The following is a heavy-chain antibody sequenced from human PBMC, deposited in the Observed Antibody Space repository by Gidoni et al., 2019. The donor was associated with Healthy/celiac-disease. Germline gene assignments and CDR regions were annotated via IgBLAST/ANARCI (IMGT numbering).Heavy chain of an antibody. Sequence: QVQLVQSGAEVKKPGSSVRVSCKASGGTFSSYAISWVRQAPGQGLEWMGGIIPIFGTANYAQKFQGRVTITADESTSTAYMELSSLRSEDTAVYYCARGTWNYRGGQLVWFDPWGQGTLVTVSS. CDR1: GGTFSSYA. V-gene: IGHV1-69*01. CDR2: IIPIFGTA. J-gene: IGHJ5*02. D-gene: IGHD1-7*01. CDR3: ARGTWNYRGGQLVWFDP.